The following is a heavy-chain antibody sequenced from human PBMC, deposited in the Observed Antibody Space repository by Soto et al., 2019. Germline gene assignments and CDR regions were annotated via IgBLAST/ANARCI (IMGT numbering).Heavy chain of an antibody. CDR1: GGSFSGYY. CDR2: INHSGST. D-gene: IGHD3-10*01. V-gene: IGHV4-34*01. J-gene: IGHJ6*02. CDR3: ARVSGIYYYGMDV. Sequence: SETLSLTCAVFGGSFSGYYWSWIRQPPGKGLEWIGEINHSGSTNYNPSLKSRVTISVDTSKNQFSLKLSSVTAADTAVYYCARVSGIYYYGMDVWGQGTTVTV.